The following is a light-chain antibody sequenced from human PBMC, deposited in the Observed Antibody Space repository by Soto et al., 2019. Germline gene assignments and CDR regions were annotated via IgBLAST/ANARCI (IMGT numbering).Light chain of an antibody. CDR2: EGS. V-gene: IGLV2-14*02. CDR3: SSFSSTSTIV. CDR1: SSDVGSYNL. Sequence: QSVLTQPASVSGSPGQSITISCTGTSSDVGSYNLVSWYQQHPGKAPKLMIYEGSKRPSGVSNRFSGSKSGNTASLTISGLQAEDEADYYCSSFSSTSTIVFGGGTKLTVL. J-gene: IGLJ2*01.